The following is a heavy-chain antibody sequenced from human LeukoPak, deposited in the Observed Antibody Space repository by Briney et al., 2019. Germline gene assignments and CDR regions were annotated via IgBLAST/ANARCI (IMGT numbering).Heavy chain of an antibody. Sequence: ASVKVSCKASGYTFTSYGISWVRQAPGQGLEWMGWISAYYGNTNYAQKLQGRVTMTTDTSTSTAYMELRSLRSDDTAVYYCAREVGSWYYDSSGYYWDDYWGQGTLVTVSS. CDR2: ISAYYGNT. V-gene: IGHV1-18*01. D-gene: IGHD3-22*01. J-gene: IGHJ4*02. CDR3: AREVGSWYYDSSGYYWDDY. CDR1: GYTFTSYG.